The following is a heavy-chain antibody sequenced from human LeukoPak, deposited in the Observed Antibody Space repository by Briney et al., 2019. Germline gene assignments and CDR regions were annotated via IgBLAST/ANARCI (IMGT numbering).Heavy chain of an antibody. CDR3: ARDRVAAAGVWFDGFDI. Sequence: GGSLRLSCAASGFTFSTYSMNWVRQAPGKGLEWVSYISSSGSTIYYADSVKGRFTISRDNAKNSLYLQMNSLRAEDTAVYHCARDRVAAAGVWFDGFDIWGQGTMVTVSS. D-gene: IGHD6-13*01. J-gene: IGHJ3*02. CDR2: ISSSGSTI. V-gene: IGHV3-48*04. CDR1: GFTFSTYS.